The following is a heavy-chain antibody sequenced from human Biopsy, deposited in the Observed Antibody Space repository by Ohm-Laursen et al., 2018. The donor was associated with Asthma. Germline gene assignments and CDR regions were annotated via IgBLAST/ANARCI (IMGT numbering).Heavy chain of an antibody. CDR1: GYTFIHFA. J-gene: IGHJ3*01. D-gene: IGHD3-9*01. CDR2: INAGAGNT. Sequence: ASVTVSCKASGYTFIHFAIHWVRQAPGQRLEWMGWINAGAGNTKYSQKFQGRVTITRDTSASTAYMDLRSLRSEDTAMYYCARTYYDFLTGQVNDAFALWGQGTMVTVSS. V-gene: IGHV1-3*01. CDR3: ARTYYDFLTGQVNDAFAL.